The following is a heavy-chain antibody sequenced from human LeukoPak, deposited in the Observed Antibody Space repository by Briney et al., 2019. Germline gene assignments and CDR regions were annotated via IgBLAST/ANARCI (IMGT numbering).Heavy chain of an antibody. J-gene: IGHJ4*02. Sequence: GGSLRLSCAVSGFMFSQHTMSWVRQAPGKRLEWVSSISGSGDATRYADSVMGRFTISRDNAKNTLSLQMNSLRAEDTAVYYCTKSDCASDGCKLLNYWGQGTLVTASS. V-gene: IGHV3-23*01. D-gene: IGHD3-10*01. CDR2: ISGSGDAT. CDR3: TKSDCASDGCKLLNY. CDR1: GFMFSQHT.